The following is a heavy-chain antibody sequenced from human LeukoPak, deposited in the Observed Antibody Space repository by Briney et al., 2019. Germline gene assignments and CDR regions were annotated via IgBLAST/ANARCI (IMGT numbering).Heavy chain of an antibody. CDR1: GRSISSHY. CDR2: IYYSGST. CDR3: AREGNGYNNWFDP. J-gene: IGHJ5*02. D-gene: IGHD5-24*01. Sequence: PSETLSLTCTVSGRSISSHYWSWIRRPPGKGLEWIGYIYYSGSTNYNPSLKSRVTISVDTSKNQFSLKLSSVTAADTAVYYCAREGNGYNNWFDPWGQGTLVTVSS. V-gene: IGHV4-59*11.